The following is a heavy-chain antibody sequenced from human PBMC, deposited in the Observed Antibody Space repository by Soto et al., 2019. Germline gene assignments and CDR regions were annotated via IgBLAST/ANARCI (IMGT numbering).Heavy chain of an antibody. D-gene: IGHD3-10*01. V-gene: IGHV3-7*03. J-gene: IGHJ4*02. Sequence: PVGSLRLSCAASGFTFSTYWMSWVRQAPGKGLEWVANIKQDESEKYYVDSVKGRFTISRDNAKNSLYLQMNSLRAEDTALYYCARIVRDIGVIAPHLDSWGLGTLVTVSS. CDR1: GFTFSTYW. CDR2: IKQDESEK. CDR3: ARIVRDIGVIAPHLDS.